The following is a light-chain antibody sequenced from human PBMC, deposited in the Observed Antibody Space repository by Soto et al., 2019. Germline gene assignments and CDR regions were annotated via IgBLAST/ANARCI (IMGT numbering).Light chain of an antibody. J-gene: IGLJ2*01. CDR3: CSYAGQTVF. CDR1: SNNIDSHNF. Sequence: QSALTQPASVSGSPGQSITISCTVTSNNIDSHNFVSWYQQHPDKVPKLMIYEHTERPSGVSDRFSGSKSGRTASLTISGLQAEDEADYYCCSYAGQTVFFAGGTKLTVL. CDR2: EHT. V-gene: IGLV2-23*01.